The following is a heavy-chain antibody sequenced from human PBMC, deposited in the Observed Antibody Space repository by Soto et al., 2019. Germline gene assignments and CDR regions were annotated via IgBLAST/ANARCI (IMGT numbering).Heavy chain of an antibody. V-gene: IGHV4-30-2*01. CDR3: ARGKVVAAQR. D-gene: IGHD2-15*01. J-gene: IGHJ4*02. Sequence: QLQLQASGSGLVKPSQTLSLTCAVSGGSISSGGYSWSWIRKPPGKGLEWIGYIYHSGSTYYTPYRESGVTISVARSMNHFYPPLRAVTAAETAGEYCARGKVVAAQRCGQGTLVTVAS. CDR1: GGSISSGGYS. CDR2: IYHSGST.